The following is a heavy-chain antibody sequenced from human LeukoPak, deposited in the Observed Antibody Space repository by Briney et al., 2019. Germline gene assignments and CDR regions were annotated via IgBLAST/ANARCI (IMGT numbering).Heavy chain of an antibody. CDR3: ARGQGDGYSY. D-gene: IGHD5-24*01. J-gene: IGHJ4*02. Sequence: QPGGSLRLSCATSGLTFSNYWMHWVRQDPGKGLVWVSRINTDGSSTSYADSVKGRFTISRDNAKNSLYLQMNSLRAKDTAVYYCARGQGDGYSYWGQGTLVTVSS. CDR1: GLTFSNYW. CDR2: INTDGSST. V-gene: IGHV3-74*01.